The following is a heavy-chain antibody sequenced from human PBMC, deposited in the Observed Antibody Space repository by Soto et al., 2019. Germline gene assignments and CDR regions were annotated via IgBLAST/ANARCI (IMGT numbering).Heavy chain of an antibody. CDR3: ARERSIAARPARGTSFDP. CDR1: GYTFTSYG. Sequence: ASVKVSCKASGYTFTSYGISWVRQAPGQGLEWMGWISAYNGNTNYAQKLQGRVTMTTDTSTSTAYMELRSLRSDDTAVYYCARERSIAARPARGTSFDPWGQGTLVTVSS. D-gene: IGHD6-6*01. J-gene: IGHJ5*02. V-gene: IGHV1-18*01. CDR2: ISAYNGNT.